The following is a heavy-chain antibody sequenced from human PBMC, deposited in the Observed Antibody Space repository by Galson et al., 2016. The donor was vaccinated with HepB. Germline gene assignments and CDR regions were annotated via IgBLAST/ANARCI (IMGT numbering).Heavy chain of an antibody. J-gene: IGHJ4*02. CDR1: GFIFSNYG. D-gene: IGHD6-13*01. CDR2: ISYDGSKK. V-gene: IGHV3-30*04. CDR3: ASRGDIGAAGTLDY. Sequence: LRLSCAASGFIFSNYGMHWVRQAPGKGLEWVATISYDGSKKYYGDSVKGRFTISRDNSKNTVYLQMNSLRAADRAIYYCASRGDIGAAGTLDYWGQGTLVTVSS.